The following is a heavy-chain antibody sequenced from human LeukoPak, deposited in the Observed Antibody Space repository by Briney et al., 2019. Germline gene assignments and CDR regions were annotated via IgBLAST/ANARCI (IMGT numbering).Heavy chain of an antibody. D-gene: IGHD3-9*01. Sequence: SGGSLRLSCAASGFTFSSYGMHWVRQAPGKGLEWVAVIWYDGSNKYYADSVKGRFTISTDNSKNTLYLQMNSLRAEDTAVYYCAKAYDILTGYYPLDYWGQGTLVTVSS. CDR1: GFTFSSYG. CDR3: AKAYDILTGYYPLDY. J-gene: IGHJ4*02. V-gene: IGHV3-33*06. CDR2: IWYDGSNK.